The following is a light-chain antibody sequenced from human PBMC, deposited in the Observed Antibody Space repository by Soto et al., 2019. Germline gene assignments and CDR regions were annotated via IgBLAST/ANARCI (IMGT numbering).Light chain of an antibody. V-gene: IGKV3-11*01. J-gene: IGKJ4*01. Sequence: EIVLTQSPATQSLSPGERATLSCRASQSIYHYLAWYQQKPGQAPRLLIYDASNRATGIPARFSGSWSGTDFTLTISSLEPEDFAVYYCQQRSNRPPTFGGGTKVEIK. CDR3: QQRSNRPPT. CDR1: QSIYHY. CDR2: DAS.